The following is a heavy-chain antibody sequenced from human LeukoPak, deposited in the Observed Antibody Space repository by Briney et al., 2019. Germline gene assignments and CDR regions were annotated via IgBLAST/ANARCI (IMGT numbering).Heavy chain of an antibody. J-gene: IGHJ6*03. Sequence: GGSLRLSCAASGFTFSSYSMNWVRQAPGKGLEWVSYISSSSSTIYYADSVKGRFTISRDNAKNSLYLQMNGLRAEDTAVYYCARGGDYGSYMDVWGKGTTVTVSS. CDR1: GFTFSSYS. V-gene: IGHV3-48*01. CDR3: ARGGDYGSYMDV. CDR2: ISSSSSTI.